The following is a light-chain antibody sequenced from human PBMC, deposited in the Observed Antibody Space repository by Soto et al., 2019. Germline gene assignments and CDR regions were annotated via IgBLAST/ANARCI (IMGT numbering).Light chain of an antibody. CDR1: TSNIGSDY. J-gene: IGLJ3*02. V-gene: IGLV1-47*01. CDR3: AAWDDSLSGVV. CDR2: RSN. Sequence: QSVLTQPPSASGTPGQRVTISCSGSTSNIGSDYVYWYQQFPGTAPKLLIYRSNQRPSGVPDRFSGSKSGTSASLAISGLRCEDEADYYCAAWDDSLSGVVFGGGTTLTVL.